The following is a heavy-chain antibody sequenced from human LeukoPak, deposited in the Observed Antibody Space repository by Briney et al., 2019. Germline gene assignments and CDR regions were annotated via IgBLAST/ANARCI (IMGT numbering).Heavy chain of an antibody. V-gene: IGHV3-23*01. CDR2: INGSGHST. CDR3: ARSQDYSTYIFHF. D-gene: IGHD4-11*01. Sequence: GGSLRLSCAASGFTFSSYAMNWVRQTPGKGLEWVSGINGSGHSTYYADSVKGRFTISRDNSKNTLYLQMSSLRAEDTAVYYCARSQDYSTYIFHFWGQGTLVTVSS. CDR1: GFTFSSYA. J-gene: IGHJ4*02.